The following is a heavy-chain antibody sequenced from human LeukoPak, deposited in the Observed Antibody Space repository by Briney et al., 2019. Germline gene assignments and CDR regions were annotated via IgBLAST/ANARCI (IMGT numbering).Heavy chain of an antibody. CDR2: MNPNSGNT. CDR1: GYTFTSYD. D-gene: IGHD2-2*01. V-gene: IGHV1-8*01. Sequence: ASVKVSCTASGYTFTSYDINWVRQATGEGLEWMGWMNPNSGNTGYAQKFQGRVTMTRNTSISTAYMELSSLRSEDTAVYYCARNKRLLMPRAFDIWGQGTMVTVSS. J-gene: IGHJ3*02. CDR3: ARNKRLLMPRAFDI.